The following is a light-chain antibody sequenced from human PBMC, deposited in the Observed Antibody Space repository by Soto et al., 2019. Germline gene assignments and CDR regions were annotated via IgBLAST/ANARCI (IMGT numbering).Light chain of an antibody. Sequence: EVVMTQSPATLSVSPGEGATLSCRASQSVRSNVVWYQQKPGQPPRLLIYDASTRATGIPARFSGSGSGTDFTLTISSLQSEDFALYFCQQCNNWPYTFGLGTKLEIK. V-gene: IGKV3-15*01. CDR2: DAS. J-gene: IGKJ2*01. CDR1: QSVRSN. CDR3: QQCNNWPYT.